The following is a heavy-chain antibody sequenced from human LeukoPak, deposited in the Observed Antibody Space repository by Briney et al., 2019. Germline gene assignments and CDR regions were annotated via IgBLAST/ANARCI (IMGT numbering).Heavy chain of an antibody. Sequence: GGSLRLSCAVSGFTFGRFAMNWVRQAPGKGLEWVSIISNSGTITSYADSVKGRFTISRDNSKNTVYLQMNSLRAEDTALYYCTTESFHYWGQGSLVAVSS. V-gene: IGHV3-23*01. D-gene: IGHD3-10*01. CDR1: GFTFGRFA. CDR3: TTESFHY. CDR2: ISNSGTIT. J-gene: IGHJ4*02.